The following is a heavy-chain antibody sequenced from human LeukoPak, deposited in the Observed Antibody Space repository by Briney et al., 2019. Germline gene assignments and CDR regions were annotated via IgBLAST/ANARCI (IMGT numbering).Heavy chain of an antibody. CDR2: IRSKANSYAT. CDR3: TSPISTVSSYYYYMDV. D-gene: IGHD4-17*01. V-gene: IGHV3-73*01. CDR1: GFTFSGSA. J-gene: IGHJ6*03. Sequence: GGSLRLSCAASGFTFSGSAMHWVRQASGKGLEWVGRIRSKANSYATAYAASVKGRFTISRDDSKNTAYLQMSSLKTEDTAVYYCTSPISTVSSYYYYMDVWGKGTTVTVSS.